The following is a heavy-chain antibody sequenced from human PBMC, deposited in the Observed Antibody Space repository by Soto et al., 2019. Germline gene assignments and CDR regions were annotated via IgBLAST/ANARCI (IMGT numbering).Heavy chain of an antibody. CDR2: IWYDGSNK. CDR3: ARDVGSRRYVL. V-gene: IGHV3-33*01. CDR1: GFTFRNYG. Sequence: QVQLVESGGGVVQPGRSLRLSCAASGFTFRNYGMHWVRQAPGKGLEWLAVIWYDGSNKYYADSVKGRFTISRDNSKNTLYLQMNSLRAEDTAVYYRARDVGSRRYVLWGQGTVVTVSS. J-gene: IGHJ4*02. D-gene: IGHD1-20*01.